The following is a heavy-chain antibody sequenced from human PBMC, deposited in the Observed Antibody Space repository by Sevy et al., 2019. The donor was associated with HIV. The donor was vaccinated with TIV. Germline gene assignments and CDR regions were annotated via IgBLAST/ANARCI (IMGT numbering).Heavy chain of an antibody. Sequence: SETLSLTCTVSGGSISSGDYYWSWIRQPPGKGLEWIGYIYYSGSTYYNPSLKSRVTISVDTSKNQFSLKLSSVTAADTAVYYCARVPLTYYHDSSGYFLSAFDIWGQGTMVTVSS. CDR3: ARVPLTYYHDSSGYFLSAFDI. D-gene: IGHD3-22*01. J-gene: IGHJ3*02. CDR1: GGSISSGDYY. V-gene: IGHV4-30-4*01. CDR2: IYYSGST.